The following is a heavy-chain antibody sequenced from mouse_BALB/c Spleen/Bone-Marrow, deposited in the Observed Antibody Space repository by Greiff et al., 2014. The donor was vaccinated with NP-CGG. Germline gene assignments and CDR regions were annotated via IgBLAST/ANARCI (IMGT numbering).Heavy chain of an antibody. V-gene: IGHV1S56*01. CDR2: IYPGDGST. J-gene: IGHJ1*01. D-gene: IGHD2-14*01. CDR3: AYYRYDEYFDV. CDR1: GYTFTSYF. Sequence: QVQLQQPGPELVKPGASVKMSRKASGYTFTSYFIHWVKQRPGQGLEWIGWIYPGDGSTKYNEKFKVKTTLTADKSSSTAYMFLSSLTSEDSAIYFCAYYRYDEYFDVWGAGTTVTVSS.